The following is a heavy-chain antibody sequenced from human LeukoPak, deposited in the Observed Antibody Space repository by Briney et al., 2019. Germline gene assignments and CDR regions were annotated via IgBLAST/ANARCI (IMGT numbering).Heavy chain of an antibody. CDR3: ARVLHHDFWSGYGPYNWFDP. J-gene: IGHJ5*02. D-gene: IGHD3-3*01. CDR2: IIPIFGTA. Sequence: SVKVSCKASGGTFSSYAISWVRQGPGQGLEWMGGIIPIFGTANYAQRFQGRVTITADESTSTAYMELSSLRSEDTAVYYCARVLHHDFWSGYGPYNWFDPWGQGTLVTVSS. CDR1: GGTFSSYA. V-gene: IGHV1-69*13.